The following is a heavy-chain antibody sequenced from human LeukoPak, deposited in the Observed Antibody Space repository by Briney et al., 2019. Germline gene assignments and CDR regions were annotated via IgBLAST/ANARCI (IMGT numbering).Heavy chain of an antibody. J-gene: IGHJ4*02. CDR3: ARDWSEGVYYDVIDY. D-gene: IGHD3-22*01. CDR1: GFTFSSYA. CDR2: ISYDGSNK. Sequence: GGSLRLSCAASGFTFSSYAMHWVRQAPGKGLEWVAVISYDGSNKYYADSVKGRFTISRDNSKNTLYLQMNSLRAEDTAVYYCARDWSEGVYYDVIDYWGQGTLVTVSS. V-gene: IGHV3-30*04.